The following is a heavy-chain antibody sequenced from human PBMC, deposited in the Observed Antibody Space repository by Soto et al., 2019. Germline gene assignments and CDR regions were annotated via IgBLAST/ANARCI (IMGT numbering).Heavy chain of an antibody. CDR3: ARVGAAMVFLDWFYP. CDR2: IYPGDSDT. Sequence: GESLKISCKGSGYSFTSYWIGWVRQMPGKGLEWMGIIYPGDSDTRYSPSFQGQVTISADKSISTAYLQWSSLKASDTAMYYCARVGAAMVFLDWFYPWGQGTLVTVSS. CDR1: GYSFTSYW. V-gene: IGHV5-51*01. J-gene: IGHJ5*02. D-gene: IGHD5-18*01.